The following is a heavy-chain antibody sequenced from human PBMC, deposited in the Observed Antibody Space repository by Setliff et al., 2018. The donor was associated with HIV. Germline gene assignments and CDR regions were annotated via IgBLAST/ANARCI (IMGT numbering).Heavy chain of an antibody. Sequence: PSETLSLTCAVYGGSFSGYYWNWIHQSPGKGLEWIGEINHSGSTNYNPSLKSRITISVDTSKKQFSLKLNSVTAADTAVYYCARGPAEWQIVVVPAAHWYFDLWGRGTLVTVSS. CDR2: INHSGST. D-gene: IGHD2-2*01. CDR1: GGSFSGYY. CDR3: ARGPAEWQIVVVPAAHWYFDL. V-gene: IGHV4-34*01. J-gene: IGHJ2*01.